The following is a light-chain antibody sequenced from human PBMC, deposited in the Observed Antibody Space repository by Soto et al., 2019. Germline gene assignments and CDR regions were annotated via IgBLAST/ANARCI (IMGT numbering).Light chain of an antibody. Sequence: DIQMTQSPSSLSASLGDRVTVTCRASQSISTYLNWCQQRPGKAPKLLIYGAYTLQDGVPSRFSGSGSETEFTLTISSLQPEDFATYYCQQSFGAPRTFGQGTRVDIK. CDR3: QQSFGAPRT. CDR2: GAY. J-gene: IGKJ1*01. CDR1: QSISTY. V-gene: IGKV1-39*01.